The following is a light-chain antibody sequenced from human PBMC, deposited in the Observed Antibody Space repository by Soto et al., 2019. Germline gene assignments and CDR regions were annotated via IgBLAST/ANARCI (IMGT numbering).Light chain of an antibody. V-gene: IGLV2-14*01. CDR1: SSDVGAFNY. Sequence: QSVLTQPASVSGSPGQSITISCTGTSSDVGAFNYVSWYQQHPGKTPKLIIYEVTNRPSGVSNRFSGSKSGNTASLTISGLQAEDEADYYCNSYASTGARLFGGGTKLTVL. J-gene: IGLJ3*02. CDR2: EVT. CDR3: NSYASTGARL.